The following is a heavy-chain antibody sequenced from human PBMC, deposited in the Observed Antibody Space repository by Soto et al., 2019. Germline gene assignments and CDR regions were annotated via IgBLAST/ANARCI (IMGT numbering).Heavy chain of an antibody. V-gene: IGHV4-34*01. J-gene: IGHJ4*02. CDR3: AVDGARIGY. CDR1: GGSLSGYY. D-gene: IGHD2-15*01. Sequence: QVQLQQWGAGLLKPSETLSLTCAVYGGSLSGYYWNWIRQPPGKGVEWIGELNHSGITNYNPSLKSRVTISLDTSKSQFSLTLSSVTAADTAVYYCAVDGARIGYWGPGTLVTVSS. CDR2: LNHSGIT.